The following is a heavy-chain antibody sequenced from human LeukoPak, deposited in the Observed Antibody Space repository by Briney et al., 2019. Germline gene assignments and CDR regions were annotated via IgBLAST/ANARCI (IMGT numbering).Heavy chain of an antibody. J-gene: IGHJ4*02. CDR1: GGSISSGGYY. CDR3: ARGVAGYCSSTSCYHGYYFDY. D-gene: IGHD2-2*01. V-gene: IGHV4-30-4*08. Sequence: SQTLSLTCTVSGGSISSGGYYWSWIRQHPGKGLEWIGYIYYSGSSFCNPSLKSRVTMSVDTSKNQFSLRLNSVTAADTAVYYCARGVAGYCSSTSCYHGYYFDYWGQGTLVTVSS. CDR2: IYYSGSS.